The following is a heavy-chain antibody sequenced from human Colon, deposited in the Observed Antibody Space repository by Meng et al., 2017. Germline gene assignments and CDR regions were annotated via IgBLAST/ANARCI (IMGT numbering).Heavy chain of an antibody. CDR2: INPNSGVT. CDR1: GYTFTTFF. Sequence: QVHLVQSGAEVKTPGSSVKISCEASGYTFTTFFLNWVRQTPDQGFEWLGRINPNSGVTNFAQKSQGRVTMTRDTSISTAYMELASLRSDDTGVYYCARMGAGAAFDFWGQGTLVTVSS. D-gene: IGHD1-26*01. J-gene: IGHJ4*02. CDR3: ARMGAGAAFDF. V-gene: IGHV1-2*05.